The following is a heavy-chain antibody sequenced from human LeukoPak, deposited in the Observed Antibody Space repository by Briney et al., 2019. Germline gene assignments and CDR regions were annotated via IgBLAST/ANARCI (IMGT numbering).Heavy chain of an antibody. V-gene: IGHV3-23*01. D-gene: IGHD3-10*01. CDR2: ISGSGDTT. Sequence: GGSLRLSCAASGFTFSSYAMAWARQPPGKGLEWVSTISGSGDTTYYADSVKGRFTISRDNSKNTLYLQMNSLRAEDTAVYYCARDYYGSGSLDYWGLGTLVTVSS. CDR1: GFTFSSYA. J-gene: IGHJ4*02. CDR3: ARDYYGSGSLDY.